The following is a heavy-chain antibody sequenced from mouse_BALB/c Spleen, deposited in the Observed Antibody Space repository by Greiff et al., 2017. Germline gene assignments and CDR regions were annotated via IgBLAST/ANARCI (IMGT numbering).Heavy chain of an antibody. CDR3: TRGDYYRD. J-gene: IGHJ2*01. CDR2: IDPETGGT. D-gene: IGHD2-14*01. V-gene: IGHV1-15*01. Sequence: QVQLQQSGAVLVRPGASVTLSCKASGYTFTDYEMHWVKQTPVHGLEWIGAIDPETGGTAYNQKFTGKATLTADKSSSTAYMELRSLTSEDSAVFFCTRGDYYRDRGQGTTHTVSS. CDR1: GYTFTDYE.